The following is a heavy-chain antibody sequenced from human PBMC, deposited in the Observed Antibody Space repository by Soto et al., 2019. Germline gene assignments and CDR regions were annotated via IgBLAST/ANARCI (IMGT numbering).Heavy chain of an antibody. J-gene: IGHJ4*02. CDR2: ISAYNGNT. CDR1: GYTFTSYG. CDR3: ARVSRLRFLEWLSPWAPTDY. V-gene: IGHV1-18*01. D-gene: IGHD3-3*01. Sequence: QVQLVQSGAEVKKPGASVKVSCQASGYTFTSYGISWVRQAPGQGLEWMGWISAYNGNTNYAQKLQGRVTMTTDTSTSTAYMELRSLRSDDTAVYYCARVSRLRFLEWLSPWAPTDYWGQGTLVTVSS.